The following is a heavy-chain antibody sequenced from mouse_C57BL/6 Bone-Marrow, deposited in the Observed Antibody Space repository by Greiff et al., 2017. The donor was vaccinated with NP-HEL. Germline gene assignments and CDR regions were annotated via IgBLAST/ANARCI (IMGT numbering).Heavy chain of an antibody. D-gene: IGHD2-4*01. CDR3: ARRGYDYDGGWYFDY. V-gene: IGHV5-6*02. J-gene: IGHJ2*01. CDR1: GFTFSSYG. Sequence: DVKLVESGGDLVKPGGSLKLSCAASGFTFSSYGMSWVRQTPDKRLEWVATISSGGSYTYYPDSVKGRFTISRDNAKNTLYLQMCSLKSEDTAMYYCARRGYDYDGGWYFDYWGQGTTLTVSS. CDR2: ISSGGSYT.